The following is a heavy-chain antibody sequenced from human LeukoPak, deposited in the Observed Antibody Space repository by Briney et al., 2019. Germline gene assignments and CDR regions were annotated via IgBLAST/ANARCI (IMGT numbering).Heavy chain of an antibody. V-gene: IGHV1-69*01. CDR3: ARVVGLTGYSSNWYSGYYYYMDV. Sequence: SVKGSCKASGGTFSSYAISWVRQAPGQGLEWMGGIIPIFGTANYAQKFQGRVTITADESTSTAYMELSSLRSEDTAVYYCARVVGLTGYSSNWYSGYYYYMDVWGKGTTVTVSS. CDR2: IIPIFGTA. CDR1: GGTFSSYA. D-gene: IGHD6-13*01. J-gene: IGHJ6*03.